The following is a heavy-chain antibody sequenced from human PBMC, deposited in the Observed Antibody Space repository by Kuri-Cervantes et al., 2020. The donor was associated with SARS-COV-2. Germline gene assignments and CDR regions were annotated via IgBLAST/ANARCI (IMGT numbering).Heavy chain of an antibody. J-gene: IGHJ4*02. CDR3: ARDTSVSYFGY. CDR1: GFTFSNAW. D-gene: IGHD2/OR15-2a*01. CDR2: IWYDGSNK. V-gene: IGHV3-33*08. Sequence: GESLKISCAASGFTFSNAWKSWVRQAPGKGLEWVAVIWYDGSNKYYADSVKGRFTISRDNSKNTLYLQMNSLRAEDTAVYYCARDTSVSYFGYWGQGTLVTVSS.